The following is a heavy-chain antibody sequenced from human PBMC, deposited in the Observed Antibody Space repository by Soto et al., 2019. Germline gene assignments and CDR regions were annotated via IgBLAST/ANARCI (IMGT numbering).Heavy chain of an antibody. Sequence: EVLLLESGVGLVQPGGSLRLSCAASGFTFSAYAIGWVRQAPGKGLEWVSTIHGGGGATHYADSVKGRFTISRDDYKNTLYAQINSLRAEDTAVYYCAKFEGHPLEYWYLDFWGRGTLVTVSS. V-gene: IGHV3-23*01. CDR1: GFTFSAYA. D-gene: IGHD1-1*01. CDR2: IHGGGGAT. CDR3: AKFEGHPLEYWYLDF. J-gene: IGHJ2*01.